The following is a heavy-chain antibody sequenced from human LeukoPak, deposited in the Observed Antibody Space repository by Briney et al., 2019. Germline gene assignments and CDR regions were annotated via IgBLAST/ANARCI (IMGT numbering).Heavy chain of an antibody. J-gene: IGHJ3*02. CDR3: ARRNILTEGEAFDI. CDR2: VSYSGST. Sequence: PSETLSLTCTVSSGSINNYYWCWIRQPPGKGLEYIGYVSYSGSTDYKPSLKSRVTISVDASKNQFSLKLNSVTAADTAVYYCARRNILTEGEAFDIWGQGTLVTVSS. CDR1: SGSINNYY. V-gene: IGHV4-59*08. D-gene: IGHD3-9*01.